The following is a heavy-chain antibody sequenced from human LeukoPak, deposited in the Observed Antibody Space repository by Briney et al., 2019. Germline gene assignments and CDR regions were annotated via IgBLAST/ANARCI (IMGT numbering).Heavy chain of an antibody. V-gene: IGHV4-31*03. CDR2: IYYSGTT. J-gene: IGHJ4*02. Sequence: SETLSLTCTVSGGSISSGDYYWGWIRQHPGKGLEWIGYIYYSGTTYYNPSLRSRVTISVDTSKNQFSLKLTFVTAADTAVYYCTRHHDYGDKIDYWGQGTLVTVSS. CDR3: TRHHDYGDKIDY. CDR1: GGSISSGDYY. D-gene: IGHD4-23*01.